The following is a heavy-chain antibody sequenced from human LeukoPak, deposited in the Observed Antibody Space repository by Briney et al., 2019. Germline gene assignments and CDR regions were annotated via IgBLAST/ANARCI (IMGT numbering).Heavy chain of an antibody. J-gene: IGHJ4*02. CDR2: IGGSNGNT. V-gene: IGHV3-23*01. CDR3: ARDKIVGATNFDY. Sequence: GGSLRLSCAASGLTFSSYAMSWVRQAPGKGLEWVSTIGGSNGNTFYADSVKGRFTISRDNTKNTLYLQMSSLRAEDTAVYYCARDKIVGATNFDYWGQGTLVTVSS. D-gene: IGHD1-26*01. CDR1: GLTFSSYA.